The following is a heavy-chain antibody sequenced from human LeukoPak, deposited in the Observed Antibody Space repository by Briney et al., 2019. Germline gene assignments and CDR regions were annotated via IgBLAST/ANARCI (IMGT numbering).Heavy chain of an antibody. D-gene: IGHD1-7*01. Sequence: SETLSLTCTVSGGSISSYYWSWIRQPAGKGLEWIGRIYTSGSTNYNPSLKSRVTMSVDTSKNQFSLKLSSVTAADTAVYYCARDRKGDNWNYVYGFDYWGQGTLVTVSS. CDR1: GGSISSYY. CDR3: ARDRKGDNWNYVYGFDY. CDR2: IYTSGST. J-gene: IGHJ4*02. V-gene: IGHV4-4*07.